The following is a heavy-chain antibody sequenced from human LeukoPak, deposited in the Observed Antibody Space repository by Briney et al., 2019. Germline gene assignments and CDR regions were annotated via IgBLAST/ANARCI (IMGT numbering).Heavy chain of an antibody. J-gene: IGHJ3*02. CDR3: ARTPPNYSGDASDI. CDR2: IKQDGSEK. CDR1: GFTFSSYW. D-gene: IGHD5-24*01. V-gene: IGHV3-7*01. Sequence: GGSLRLSCAASGFTFSSYWMSWVRQAPGKGLEWVANIKQDGSEKYYVDSVKGRFTISRDNAKNSLYLQMNSLRAEDTAVHYCARTPPNYSGDASDIWGQGTTVTVSS.